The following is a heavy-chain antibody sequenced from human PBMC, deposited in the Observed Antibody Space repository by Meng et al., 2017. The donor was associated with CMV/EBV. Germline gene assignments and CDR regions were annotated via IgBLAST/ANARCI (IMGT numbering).Heavy chain of an antibody. V-gene: IGHV3-66*01. CDR1: GFTVSSNY. D-gene: IGHD2-21*01. Sequence: EVQLVEAGGRLVPAGGSRRLSCAASGFTVSSNYMSWLRQGPGKGLEWVSVIYTGSSTYYADSVKSRFTIARDNSKNTLYLQMNSLRAEDTAVYYCARGNIVGDYWGQGTLVTVSS. CDR2: IYTGSST. J-gene: IGHJ4*02. CDR3: ARGNIVGDY.